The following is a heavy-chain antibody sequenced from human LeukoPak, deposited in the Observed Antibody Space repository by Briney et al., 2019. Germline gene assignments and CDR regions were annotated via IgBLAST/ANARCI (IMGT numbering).Heavy chain of an antibody. J-gene: IGHJ4*02. CDR2: IRYDGSNK. CDR3: AKSRIVVVPAASHYFDY. CDR1: GFTFSSYG. V-gene: IGHV3-30*02. Sequence: PGGSLRLSCAASGFTFSSYGMHWVRQARGKGLEWVAFIRYDGSNKYYADSVKGRFTISRDNSKNTLYLQMNSLRAEDTAVYYCAKSRIVVVPAASHYFDYWGQGTLVTVSS. D-gene: IGHD2-2*01.